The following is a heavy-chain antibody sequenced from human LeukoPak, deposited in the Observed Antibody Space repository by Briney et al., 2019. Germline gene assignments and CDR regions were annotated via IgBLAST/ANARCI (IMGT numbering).Heavy chain of an antibody. V-gene: IGHV4-34*01. CDR1: GGSFSGYY. J-gene: IGHJ6*03. D-gene: IGHD1-7*01. Sequence: ASETLSLTCAVYGGSFSGYYWSWIRQPPGKGLEWIGEINHSGSTNYNPSLKSRVTISVDTSKNQFSLKLSSVTAADTAVYHCARGLTGTTKGYYYYYYMDVWGKGTTVTVSS. CDR3: ARGLTGTTKGYYYYYYMDV. CDR2: INHSGST.